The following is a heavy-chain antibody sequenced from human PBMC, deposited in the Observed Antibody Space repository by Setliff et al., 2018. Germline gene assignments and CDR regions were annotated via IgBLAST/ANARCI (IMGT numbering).Heavy chain of an antibody. CDR1: GYTFTSYG. D-gene: IGHD3-3*01. CDR2: ISAYNGNT. CDR3: ASSRDYNFWSGYYSPLDY. Sequence: GASVKVSCKASGYTFTSYGISWVRQAPGQGLEWMGWISAYNGNTNYAQKLQGRVTMTTDTSTSTAYMELRSLRSDDTAVYYCASSRDYNFWSGYYSPLDYWGQETLVTVSS. J-gene: IGHJ4*02. V-gene: IGHV1-18*01.